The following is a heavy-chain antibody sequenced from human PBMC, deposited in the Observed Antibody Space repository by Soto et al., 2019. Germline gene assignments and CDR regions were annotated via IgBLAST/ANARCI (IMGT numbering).Heavy chain of an antibody. CDR3: AKIVVPAAIRSPGDY. J-gene: IGHJ4*02. CDR2: ISGSGGST. Sequence: EVQLLESGGGLVQPGGSLRLSCAASGFTFSSYAMSWVRQAPAKGLEWVSAISGSGGSTYYADSVKGRFTISRDNSKNTLYLQMNSLRSEDTAVYYCAKIVVPAAIRSPGDYWGQGTLVTVSS. CDR1: GFTFSSYA. D-gene: IGHD2-2*01. V-gene: IGHV3-23*01.